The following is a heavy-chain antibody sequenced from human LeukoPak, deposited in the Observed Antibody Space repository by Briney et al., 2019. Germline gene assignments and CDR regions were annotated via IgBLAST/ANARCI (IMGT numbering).Heavy chain of an antibody. CDR1: GFTFSSYS. Sequence: PGGSLRLSCAASGFTFSSYSMNWVRQAPGKGLEWVSSISSSSSYIYYADSVKGRFTISRDNAKNSLYLQMNSLRAEDTAVYYCAREGGSYGDAFDIWGQGTMVTVSS. CDR2: ISSSSSYI. D-gene: IGHD1-26*01. V-gene: IGHV3-21*01. J-gene: IGHJ3*02. CDR3: AREGGSYGDAFDI.